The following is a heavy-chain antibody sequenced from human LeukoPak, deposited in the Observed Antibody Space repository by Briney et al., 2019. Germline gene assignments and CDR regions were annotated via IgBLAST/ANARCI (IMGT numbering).Heavy chain of an antibody. D-gene: IGHD4-17*01. CDR1: GYTFRTHG. Sequence: ASVKVSCKPSGYTFRTHGLSWVRQAPGQGLEWRGWISSYNGNTNYAQKVQGRLTMTTDTSTRTAYIELRSLRSDDTAVYYCARGNDYGDPLDYWGQGTQVTVSS. J-gene: IGHJ4*02. CDR3: ARGNDYGDPLDY. V-gene: IGHV1-18*01. CDR2: ISSYNGNT.